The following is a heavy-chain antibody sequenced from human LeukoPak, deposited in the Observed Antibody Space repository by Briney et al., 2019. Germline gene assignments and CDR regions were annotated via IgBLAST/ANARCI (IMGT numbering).Heavy chain of an antibody. V-gene: IGHV3-7*05. D-gene: IGHD4-23*01. CDR2: IKQDGSKK. CDR3: AKQGVTRDAYDM. J-gene: IGHJ3*02. Sequence: GGSLRLSCAASGFTFSSHSMDWVRQAPGKGLEWVANIKQDGSKKYYVDSVKGRFTISRDNAKNSLYLQMNSLRAEDTAIYYCAKQGVTRDAYDMWGQGTKVTVSS. CDR1: GFTFSSHS.